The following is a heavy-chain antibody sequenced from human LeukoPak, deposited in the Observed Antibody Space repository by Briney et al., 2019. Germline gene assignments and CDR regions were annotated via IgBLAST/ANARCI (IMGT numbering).Heavy chain of an antibody. J-gene: IGHJ5*02. CDR3: ARGMGVLVPAATWFDP. CDR2: INPNSGGT. V-gene: IGHV1-2*02. Sequence: ASVKVSCKASGYTFTSYHMHWVRQAPGQGLEWMGWINPNSGGTNYAQKFQGRVTMTRDTSISTAYMDLSRLRSDDTAVYYCARGMGVLVPAATWFDPWGQGTLVTVSS. CDR1: GYTFTSYH. D-gene: IGHD2-2*01.